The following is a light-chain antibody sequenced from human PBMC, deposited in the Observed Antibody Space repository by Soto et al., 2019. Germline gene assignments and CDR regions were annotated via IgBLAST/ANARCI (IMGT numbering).Light chain of an antibody. CDR3: QQYGSSPPTLT. CDR1: QTVYSSY. V-gene: IGKV3-20*01. J-gene: IGKJ4*01. CDR2: GAS. Sequence: EIVLTQAPGTLSLSPGERATLSCRARQTVYSSYLAWYQRKPGQAPRLLIYGASNRATGIPDRFSGSGSGTDFTRTISRLEPEDFAVYYCQQYGSSPPTLTFGGGTKVEIK.